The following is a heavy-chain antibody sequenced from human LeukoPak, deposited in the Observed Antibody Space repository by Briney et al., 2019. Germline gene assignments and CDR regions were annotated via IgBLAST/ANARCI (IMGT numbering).Heavy chain of an antibody. CDR1: GGSISSYY. Sequence: PSETLSLTCTVSGGSISSYYWSWIRQPPGKGLEWIGYIYYSGSTNYNPSLKSRVTISVATSKNQFSLKLSSVTAADTAVYYCARGVTRVHVWFDPWGQGTLVTVSS. CDR2: IYYSGST. D-gene: IGHD4-11*01. CDR3: ARGVTRVHVWFDP. V-gene: IGHV4-59*01. J-gene: IGHJ5*02.